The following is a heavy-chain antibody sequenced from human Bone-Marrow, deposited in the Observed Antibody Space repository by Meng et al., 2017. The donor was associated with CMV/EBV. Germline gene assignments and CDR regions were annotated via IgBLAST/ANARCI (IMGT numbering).Heavy chain of an antibody. V-gene: IGHV3-7*01. CDR1: GFSFGTYV. CDR3: ARAPYYDFWSGYYWGFDY. D-gene: IGHD3-3*01. Sequence: GESLKISCAASGFSFGTYVMHWVRQAPGKGLEWVANIKQDGSEKYYVDSVKGRFTISRDNAKNSLYLQMNSLRAEDTAVYYCARAPYYDFWSGYYWGFDYWGQGTLVTVSS. J-gene: IGHJ4*02. CDR2: IKQDGSEK.